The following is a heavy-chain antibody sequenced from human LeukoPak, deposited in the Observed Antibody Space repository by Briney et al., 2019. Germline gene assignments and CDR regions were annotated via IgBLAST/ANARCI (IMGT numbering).Heavy chain of an antibody. CDR1: GGSLISGDYY. V-gene: IGHV4-39*01. J-gene: IGHJ4*02. CDR3: TRRTYGVEFDY. CDR2: IYSAGST. Sequence: PSETLSLTCNVSGGSLISGDYYWGWIRQPPGKGLEWIANIYSAGSTQYNPSLRSRVTISADASKNQFFLKLTSVTAADTAVYYCTRRTYGVEFDYWGQGSLVTVSS. D-gene: IGHD3-10*01.